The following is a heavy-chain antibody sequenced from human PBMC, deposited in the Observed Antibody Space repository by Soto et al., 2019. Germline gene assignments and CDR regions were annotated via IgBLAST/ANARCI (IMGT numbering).Heavy chain of an antibody. J-gene: IGHJ4*02. D-gene: IGHD2-15*01. CDR2: INPSGGSA. Sequence: ASVKVSCKASGYSFISHCIHWVRQAPGQGLEWMGFINPSGGSATLAQKFQGRVTMTRDTSTSTVYMELTILRSEDAAVYYCARDYLSSKLSLRYFDFWGQGTLVTVSS. V-gene: IGHV1-46*01. CDR3: ARDYLSSKLSLRYFDF. CDR1: GYSFISHC.